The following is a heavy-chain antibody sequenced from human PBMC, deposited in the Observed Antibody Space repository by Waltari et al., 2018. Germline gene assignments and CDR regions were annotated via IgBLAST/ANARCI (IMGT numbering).Heavy chain of an antibody. V-gene: IGHV4-61*08. Sequence: QVQLQESGPRLVEPSETVSLTCTVSSASVRSPDYDWTWIRQPPGTGLEWLASIFYSGSSNSNPSLQNRVTISLDTAKNQFSLTRRSVSPADTAVYYCASDMIYGRDNHFGLGVWGQGTTVTVSS. CDR1: SASVRSPDYD. D-gene: IGHD3-16*01. CDR3: ASDMIYGRDNHFGLGV. J-gene: IGHJ6*02. CDR2: IFYSGSS.